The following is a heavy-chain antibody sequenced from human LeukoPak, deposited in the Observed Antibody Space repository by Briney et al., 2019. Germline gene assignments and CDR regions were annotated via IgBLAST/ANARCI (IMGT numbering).Heavy chain of an antibody. CDR2: INSDASVT. Sequence: GGSLRLSCAASGFTFSNYWMHWVRQTPGKGLVWVSRINSDASVTTYADSVKGRFTISRDNARHSLYLQMNSLRADDTAVYYCARDGIMTTSGWDFDYWGQGTLVTVSS. D-gene: IGHD6-19*01. J-gene: IGHJ4*02. CDR1: GFTFSNYW. CDR3: ARDGIMTTSGWDFDY. V-gene: IGHV3-74*01.